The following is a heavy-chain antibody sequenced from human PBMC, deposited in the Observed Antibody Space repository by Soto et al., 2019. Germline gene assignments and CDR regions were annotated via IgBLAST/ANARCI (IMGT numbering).Heavy chain of an antibody. CDR3: ARGGGDI. CDR2: ISTSSYVI. CDR1: GFTFSSYA. D-gene: IGHD3-16*01. J-gene: IGHJ3*02. Sequence: GGSLRLSCAASGFTFSSYAMNWVRQAPGKGLEWVSYISTSSYVIYSADFVKGLFTISRDNAKNSLYLQFNSLRDEDTAVYYCARGGGDIWGQGTMVTVSS. V-gene: IGHV3-48*02.